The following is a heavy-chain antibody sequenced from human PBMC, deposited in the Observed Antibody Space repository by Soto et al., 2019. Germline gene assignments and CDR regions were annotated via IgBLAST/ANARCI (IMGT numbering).Heavy chain of an antibody. D-gene: IGHD1-7*01. CDR1: GGCISSGNYY. J-gene: IGHJ4*02. CDR3: ATMGTPATGLYCFDN. Sequence: QVQLQESGPGLVKPSHTLSLTCTVSGGCISSGNYYWSWIRQPPGKGLEWIGFMSYSGSTSYNASLKSRVTISVDTSKSQFSLNLSFVTAADTAVYYCATMGTPATGLYCFDNWGQGTLVTDSS. CDR2: MSYSGST. V-gene: IGHV4-30-4*01.